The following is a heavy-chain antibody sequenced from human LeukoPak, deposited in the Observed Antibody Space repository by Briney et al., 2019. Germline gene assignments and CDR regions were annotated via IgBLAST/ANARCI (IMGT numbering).Heavy chain of an antibody. CDR3: ARARGDSSPASRYFDY. J-gene: IGHJ4*02. V-gene: IGHV3-30-3*01. Sequence: GGSLRLSGAGSGFSCSYYVMHWVRQAPGKGLEWVILIATDGGERYYADSGKGRFTISRDNSKNTLYVQMNSLRPEDTAIYYCARARGDSSPASRYFDYWGQGAPVTVSS. CDR2: IATDGGER. D-gene: IGHD5-18*01. CDR1: GFSCSYYV.